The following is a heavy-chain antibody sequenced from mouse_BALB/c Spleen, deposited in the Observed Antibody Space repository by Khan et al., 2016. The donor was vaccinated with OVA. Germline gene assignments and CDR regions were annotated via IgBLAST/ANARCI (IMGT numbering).Heavy chain of an antibody. D-gene: IGHD1-1*01. V-gene: IGHV1-20*02. CDR3: ARKNGSDFDY. Sequence: EVKLLESGPELVKPGASVKISCKASGYSFTGYFMNWVMQSHGKRLEWIGRINPHIGETFYNQKFTDQVTFTVDASSTTAHMELRSLASEDSAVYYCARKNGSDFDYWGQGTTLTVSS. CDR1: GYSFTGYF. CDR2: INPHIGET. J-gene: IGHJ2*01.